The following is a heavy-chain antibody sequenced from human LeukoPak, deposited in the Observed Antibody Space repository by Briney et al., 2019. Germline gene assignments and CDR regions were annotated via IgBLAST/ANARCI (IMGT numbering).Heavy chain of an antibody. CDR3: AKDQYGGNPQYYFDY. CDR2: ISSSVSIK. V-gene: IGHV3-48*02. J-gene: IGHJ4*02. D-gene: IGHD4-23*01. Sequence: GGSLRLSCAASGFSVSNYRLSCVRQAPGKGLEWVSYISSSVSIKYYADSVKGRFTISRDNATNSLYLQMNSLRDEDTAVYYCAKDQYGGNPQYYFDYWGQGTLVTVSS. CDR1: GFSVSNYR.